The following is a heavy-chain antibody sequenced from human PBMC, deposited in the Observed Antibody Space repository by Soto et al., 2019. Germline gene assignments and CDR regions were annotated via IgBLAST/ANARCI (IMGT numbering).Heavy chain of an antibody. Sequence: ASVKVSCKASGYSFATYGFSWVRQAPGQGLECVGWISAHNGNTNYAQKLQGRVTMTTDTSTSTAYMELRSLRSDDTAVYYCAREEISAYCSGGSCYLGWFDPWGQGTLVTVSS. V-gene: IGHV1-18*04. CDR3: AREEISAYCSGGSCYLGWFDP. CDR2: ISAHNGNT. J-gene: IGHJ5*02. CDR1: GYSFATYG. D-gene: IGHD2-15*01.